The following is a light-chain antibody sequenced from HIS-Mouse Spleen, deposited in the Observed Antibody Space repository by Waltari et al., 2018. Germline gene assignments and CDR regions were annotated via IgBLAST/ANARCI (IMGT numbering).Light chain of an antibody. CDR3: YSTDSSGNHRV. CDR2: EDS. Sequence: SYELTQPPSVSVSPGQTARITCSGAALPKTYSSWYQQKSGQAPVLVIYEDSKRPSGIPERFSGSSSGTMATLTISGAQVEDEADYYCYSTDSSGNHRVFGGGTKLTVL. CDR1: ALPKTY. J-gene: IGLJ2*01. V-gene: IGLV3-10*01.